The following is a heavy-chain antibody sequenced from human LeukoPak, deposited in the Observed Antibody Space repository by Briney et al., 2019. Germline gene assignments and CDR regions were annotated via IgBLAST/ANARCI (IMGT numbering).Heavy chain of an antibody. CDR3: AADIVVVPAAIAFDY. Sequence: SETLSLTCTISGDSINNYYWNWIRQTPGKGLEWIGYIYYSGSTKYNPSLKSRVTISVDTSKNQFSLKLSSVTAADTAVYYCAADIVVVPAAIAFDYWGQGTLVTVSS. CDR1: GDSINNYY. J-gene: IGHJ4*02. V-gene: IGHV4-59*12. CDR2: IYYSGST. D-gene: IGHD2-2*02.